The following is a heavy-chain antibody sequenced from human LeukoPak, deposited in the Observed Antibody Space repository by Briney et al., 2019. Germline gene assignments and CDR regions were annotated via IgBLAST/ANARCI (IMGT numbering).Heavy chain of an antibody. J-gene: IGHJ6*04. V-gene: IGHV1-69*05. CDR3: ARPTVVADGPLDV. Sequence: ASVQVSCKASGGTFSSYAISWVRQAPGQGLEWMGGTIPIFGTANYAQKFQGRVTITTDESTSTAYMELSSLRSEDTAVYYCARPTVVADGPLDVWGKGTTVTVSS. CDR2: TIPIFGTA. D-gene: IGHD4-23*01. CDR1: GGTFSSYA.